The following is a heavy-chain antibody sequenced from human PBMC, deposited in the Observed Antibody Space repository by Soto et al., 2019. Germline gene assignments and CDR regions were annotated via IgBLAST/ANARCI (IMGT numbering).Heavy chain of an antibody. D-gene: IGHD6-19*01. CDR2: SSASGRSR. J-gene: IGHJ4*02. CDR1: GIEFSNYA. Sequence: GGSLRLSCIASGIEFSNYAMSWVRQAPGKGLEWVSISSASGRSRYHADSVKGRFTISRDNSKNTLYLHMTNLRAEDTAVYYCAKDGNWLDVYFDVWGQGTPVTVSS. CDR3: AKDGNWLDVYFDV. V-gene: IGHV3-23*01.